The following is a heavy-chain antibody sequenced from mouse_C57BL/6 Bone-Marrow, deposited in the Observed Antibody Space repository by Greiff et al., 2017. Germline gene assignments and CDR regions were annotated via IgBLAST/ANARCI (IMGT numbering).Heavy chain of an antibody. D-gene: IGHD2-2*01. V-gene: IGHV1-81*01. CDR3: ARCVGYYGYDDYAMDY. Sequence: QVHVKQSGAELARPGASVKLSCKASGYTFTSYGISWVKQRTGQGLEWIGEIYPRSGNTYYNEKFKGKATLTADKSSSTAYMELRSLTSEDSAVYFCARCVGYYGYDDYAMDYWGQGTSVTVSS. J-gene: IGHJ4*01. CDR1: GYTFTSYG. CDR2: IYPRSGNT.